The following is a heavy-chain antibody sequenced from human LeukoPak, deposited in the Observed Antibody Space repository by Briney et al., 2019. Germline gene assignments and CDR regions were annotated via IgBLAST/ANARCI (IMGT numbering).Heavy chain of an antibody. CDR3: ARGLMAGNTALFDY. Sequence: VASVKVFCKASGYTFTNFYIHWVRQAPGQGLEWMGIINPSGGSTSYAQKFQGRVTMTRDTSTGTVYMKLSSLRSEDTALYYCARGLMAGNTALFDYWGQGTLVTVSS. CDR1: GYTFTNFY. D-gene: IGHD5-24*01. V-gene: IGHV1-46*01. J-gene: IGHJ4*02. CDR2: INPSGGST.